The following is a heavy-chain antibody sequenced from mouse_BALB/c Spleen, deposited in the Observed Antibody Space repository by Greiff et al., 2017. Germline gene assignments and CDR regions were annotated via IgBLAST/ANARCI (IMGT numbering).Heavy chain of an antibody. D-gene: IGHD2-1*01. CDR3: ARSIYYGNYGAAY. J-gene: IGHJ3*01. V-gene: IGHV14-3*02. CDR1: GFNIKDTY. Sequence: EVQRVESGAELVKPGASVKLSCTASGFNIKDTYMHWVKQRPEQGLEWIGRIDPANGNTKYDPKFQGKATITADTSSNTAYLQLSSLTSEDTAVYYCARSIYYGNYGAAYWGQGTLVTVSA. CDR2: IDPANGNT.